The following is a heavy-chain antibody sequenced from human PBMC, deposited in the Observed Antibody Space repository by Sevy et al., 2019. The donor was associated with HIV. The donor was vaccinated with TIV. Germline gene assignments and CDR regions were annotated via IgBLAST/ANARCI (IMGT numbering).Heavy chain of an antibody. D-gene: IGHD6-19*01. CDR2: ISASGDST. J-gene: IGHJ5*02. Sequence: GGSLRLSCIVSGFTFSSYAMTWVRQAPGKGLEWVSAISASGDSTYYADSVKGRFTVSRDNSKNTLYLQMNSLRAEDTAVYYCAKDPLRSGWYDWFDPWGQGTLVTVSS. V-gene: IGHV3-23*01. CDR3: AKDPLRSGWYDWFDP. CDR1: GFTFSSYA.